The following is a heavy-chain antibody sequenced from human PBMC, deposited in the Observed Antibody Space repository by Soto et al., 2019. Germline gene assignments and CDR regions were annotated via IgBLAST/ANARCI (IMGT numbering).Heavy chain of an antibody. CDR2: ISGSGGST. CDR3: AKGLDSGGYFDY. Sequence: EVQLLESGGGLVQPGGSLRLSCAASGFTFSSYGMTWVRQAPGKGLEWVSTISGSGGSTYYADSVKGQFTISRDNSKNTLYLQMNSLRAEDTAVYYCAKGLDSGGYFDYWGQGTLVTVSS. J-gene: IGHJ4*02. D-gene: IGHD1-26*01. CDR1: GFTFSSYG. V-gene: IGHV3-23*01.